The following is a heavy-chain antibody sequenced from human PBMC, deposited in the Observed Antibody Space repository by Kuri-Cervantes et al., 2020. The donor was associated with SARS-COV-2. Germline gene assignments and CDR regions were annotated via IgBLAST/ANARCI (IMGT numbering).Heavy chain of an antibody. CDR3: ARSPGSIVVVTAPDY. CDR2: ISAYNGDT. J-gene: IGHJ4*02. CDR1: GYTFTSYG. D-gene: IGHD2-21*02. V-gene: IGHV1-18*04. Sequence: ASVKVSCKASGYTFTSYGISWVRQAPGQGLEWMGWISAYNGDTNYAQKLQGRVTMTTDTSTSTAYMELRSLRSDDTAVYYCARSPGSIVVVTAPDYWGQGTLVTVSS.